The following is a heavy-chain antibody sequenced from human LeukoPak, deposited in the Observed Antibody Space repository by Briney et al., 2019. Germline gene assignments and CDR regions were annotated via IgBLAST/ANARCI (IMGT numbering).Heavy chain of an antibody. CDR1: GFTFSSYA. CDR2: ISGSGGST. J-gene: IGHJ4*02. Sequence: SGGSLRLSCAASGFTFSSYAMSWVRQAPGKGLEWVSAISGSGGSTYYADSVKGRFTISRDNSKNTLYLQMNSLRAEDTAVYYCANQGSGYYTYYFDYWGQGTLVTVSS. D-gene: IGHD3-3*01. CDR3: ANQGSGYYTYYFDY. V-gene: IGHV3-23*01.